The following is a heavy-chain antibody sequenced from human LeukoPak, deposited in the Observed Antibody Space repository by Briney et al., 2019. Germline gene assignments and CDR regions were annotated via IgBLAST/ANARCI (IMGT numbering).Heavy chain of an antibody. CDR3: AKDLLTTIFGVAITPTPDY. Sequence: GGSLRLSCAASRFIFSSYAMNWVRQAPGKGLEWISAISGSGEITYYADSVKGRFTISRDNSKNTLYLQMNSLRAEDTAVYYCAKDLLTTIFGVAITPTPDYWGQGTLVTVSS. D-gene: IGHD3-3*01. CDR1: RFIFSSYA. J-gene: IGHJ4*02. V-gene: IGHV3-23*01. CDR2: ISGSGEIT.